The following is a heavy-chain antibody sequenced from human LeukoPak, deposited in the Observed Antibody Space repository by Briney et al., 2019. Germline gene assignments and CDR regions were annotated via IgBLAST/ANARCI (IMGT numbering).Heavy chain of an antibody. J-gene: IGHJ6*03. Sequence: SETLSLTCTVSGGSISSYYWSWIRQPAGKGLEWIGRIYTSGSTNYNPSLKSRVTMSVDTSNNQFPLKLYSLTAADTAVYFCARVTRYDDSRTYSYMDVWGKGTTVTVSS. V-gene: IGHV4-4*07. CDR1: GGSISSYY. CDR3: ARVTRYDDSRTYSYMDV. CDR2: IYTSGST. D-gene: IGHD4-17*01.